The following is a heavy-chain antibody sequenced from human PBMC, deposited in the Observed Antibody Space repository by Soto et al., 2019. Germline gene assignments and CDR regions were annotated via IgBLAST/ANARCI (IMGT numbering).Heavy chain of an antibody. CDR3: ARGTDYGDYVSGFDY. J-gene: IGHJ4*02. Sequence: PRGSLRLSCAASGFTFSSYTMNWLRQPPGKGLEWVSYISSSRSTIYYADSVKGRFTISRDNAMNSLYLQMNSLRDEDTAVYYCARGTDYGDYVSGFDYWGQGTLVTVSS. V-gene: IGHV3-48*02. CDR2: ISSSRSTI. D-gene: IGHD4-17*01. CDR1: GFTFSSYT.